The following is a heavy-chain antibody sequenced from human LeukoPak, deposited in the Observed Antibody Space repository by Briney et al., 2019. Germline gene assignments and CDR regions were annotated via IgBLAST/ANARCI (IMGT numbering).Heavy chain of an antibody. D-gene: IGHD2-8*01. Sequence: SVKVSCKTSGHSFSNYAISWVRQAPGQGLEWMGGIIPFFGTANYAQKFQGRVTITADKSTSTAYMELSSLRSEDTAVYYCAREMGVYYFDYWGQGTLVTVSS. V-gene: IGHV1-69*06. CDR1: GHSFSNYA. J-gene: IGHJ4*02. CDR2: IIPFFGTA. CDR3: AREMGVYYFDY.